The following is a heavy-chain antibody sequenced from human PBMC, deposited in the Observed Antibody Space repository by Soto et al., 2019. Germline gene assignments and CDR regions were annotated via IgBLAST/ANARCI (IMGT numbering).Heavy chain of an antibody. Sequence: QVQLQESGPGLVKPSQTLSLTCTVSGGSISSGGYYWSWIRQHPGKGLEWIGYIYYSGSTYYSPSIKSRVTISVDTSKNQFSLKLTSVTAADTAVYYCARKGYNYGYPFDYWGQGTLVTVS. V-gene: IGHV4-31*03. CDR2: IYYSGST. J-gene: IGHJ4*02. CDR3: ARKGYNYGYPFDY. CDR1: GGSISSGGYY. D-gene: IGHD5-18*01.